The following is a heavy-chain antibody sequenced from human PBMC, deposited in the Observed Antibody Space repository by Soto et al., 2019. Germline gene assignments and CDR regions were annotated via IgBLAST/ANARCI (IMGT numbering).Heavy chain of an antibody. J-gene: IGHJ4*02. D-gene: IGHD2-21*02. CDR2: INAGNGNT. CDR3: AWSIVVVTGLDY. Sequence: QVQLVQSGAEEKKPGASVKVSCKASGYTFTSYAMHWVRQAPGQRLEWMGWINAGNGNTKYSQKFQGRVTITRNTSASTAYMELSSLRSEDTAVYYCAWSIVVVTGLDYWGQGTLVTVSS. CDR1: GYTFTSYA. V-gene: IGHV1-3*05.